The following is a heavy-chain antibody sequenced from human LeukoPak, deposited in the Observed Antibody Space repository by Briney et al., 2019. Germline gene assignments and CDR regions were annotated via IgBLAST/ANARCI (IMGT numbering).Heavy chain of an antibody. CDR2: IKSKTDGGTT. J-gene: IGHJ4*02. CDR3: ARDDLKEAIALGGYNTYYFDY. Sequence: GGSLRLSCAASGFTFSNAWMNWVRQAPGKGLEWVGRIKSKTDGGTTDYAAPVKGRFTISRDDSKNTLYLQMNSLRAEDTAVYYCARDDLKEAIALGGYNTYYFDYWGQGTLVTVSS. CDR1: GFTFSNAW. V-gene: IGHV3-15*07. D-gene: IGHD5-24*01.